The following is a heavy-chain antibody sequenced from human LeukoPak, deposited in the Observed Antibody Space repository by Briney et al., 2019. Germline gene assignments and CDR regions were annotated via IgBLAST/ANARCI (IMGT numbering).Heavy chain of an antibody. CDR2: TYYRSKWSF. CDR3: ARGKYSSFDN. J-gene: IGHJ4*02. CDR1: GDSVSSNSAA. D-gene: IGHD6-13*01. Sequence: SQTLSLTCAISGDSVSSNSAAWNWIRQSPSRGLEWLGRTYYRSKWSFEYGVSVKSRISINADTSKNQFSLQLSSVTPEDTAVYYCARGKYSSFDNWGQGTLVTVSS. V-gene: IGHV6-1*01.